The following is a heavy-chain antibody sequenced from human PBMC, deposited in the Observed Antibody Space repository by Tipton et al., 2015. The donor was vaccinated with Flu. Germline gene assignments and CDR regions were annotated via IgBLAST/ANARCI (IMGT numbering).Heavy chain of an antibody. V-gene: IGHV3-7*01. CDR2: INEDGSDK. CDR3: ARGRSMGV. CDR1: GFTFGGFW. Sequence: SLRLSCAASGFTFGGFWMTWVRQAPVKGLEWVASINEDGSDKYYVDSVKGRFTISRDNARNSLFLQMNGLRAEDTTVYYCARGRSMGVWGQGTTVTVSS. J-gene: IGHJ6*02.